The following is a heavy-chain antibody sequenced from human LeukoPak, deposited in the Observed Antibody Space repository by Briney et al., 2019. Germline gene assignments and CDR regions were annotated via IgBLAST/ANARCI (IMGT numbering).Heavy chain of an antibody. Sequence: PGGSLRLSCVASRFTFSNYWMTWVRQAPGKGLERVANIKKDGTETYYMESVRGRFTVSRDNARNSLYLQMNSLTVEDTAVYYCARDMGWQQFDQWGQGTLVTVSS. V-gene: IGHV3-7*01. D-gene: IGHD5-24*01. CDR1: RFTFSNYW. J-gene: IGHJ4*02. CDR2: IKKDGTET. CDR3: ARDMGWQQFDQ.